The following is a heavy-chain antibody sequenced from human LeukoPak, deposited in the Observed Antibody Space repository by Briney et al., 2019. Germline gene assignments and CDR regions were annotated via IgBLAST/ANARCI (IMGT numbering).Heavy chain of an antibody. J-gene: IGHJ5*02. V-gene: IGHV1-69*04. Sequence: SVKVSCKASGGTFSGYAISWVRQALGQGLVWMGRIIPILCIANYAQKFQGRVTITADKSTSTAYMELSSLRSEDTAVYYCARDSGRVVPAAIGVWFDPWGQGTPVTVSS. D-gene: IGHD2-2*02. CDR3: ARDSGRVVPAAIGVWFDP. CDR1: GGTFSGYA. CDR2: IIPILCIA.